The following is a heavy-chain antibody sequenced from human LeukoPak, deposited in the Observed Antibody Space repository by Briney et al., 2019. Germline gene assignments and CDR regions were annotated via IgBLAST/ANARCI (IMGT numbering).Heavy chain of an antibody. D-gene: IGHD2-21*02. CDR1: GFNFDDFP. V-gene: IGHV3-20*04. CDR2: ITWHGLRT. CDR3: ARDDSRDSYYFDY. Sequence: GGSLRLSCVASGFNFDDFPMHWIRQTPEKGLEWIATITWHGLRTNYAASVEGRFTISRDNAKNSLYLQMNSLRAEDTAVYYCARDDSRDSYYFDYWGQGALVTVSS. J-gene: IGHJ4*02.